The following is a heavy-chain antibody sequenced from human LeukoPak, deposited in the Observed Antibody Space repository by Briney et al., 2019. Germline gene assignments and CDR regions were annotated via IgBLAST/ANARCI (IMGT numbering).Heavy chain of an antibody. CDR1: GFTFGDYA. D-gene: IGHD3-22*01. CDR3: TRVTYYYDNSGYFHFDS. J-gene: IGHJ4*02. CDR2: IRRKAHGGTT. Sequence: GGSLRLSCTTSGFTFGDYAMSWVRQAPGKGLEWVSFIRRKAHGGTTEYAASVKGRFSSSRDASKSIAYLQMNSMKTEDTAVYFCTRVTYYYDNSGYFHFDSWGQGSLVTVSS. V-gene: IGHV3-49*04.